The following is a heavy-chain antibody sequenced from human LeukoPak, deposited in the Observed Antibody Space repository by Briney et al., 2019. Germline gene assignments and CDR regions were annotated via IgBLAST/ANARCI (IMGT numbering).Heavy chain of an antibody. CDR3: AHHGSGSYYGVDAFDI. J-gene: IGHJ3*02. Sequence: PGGSLRLSCAASGFTFSSYWMSWVRQAPGKGLEWVANIKQDGSEKYYVDSVKGRFTISRDNAKNSLYLQMNSLRAEDTAVYYCAHHGSGSYYGVDAFDIWGQGTMVTVSS. V-gene: IGHV3-7*01. CDR1: GFTFSSYW. CDR2: IKQDGSEK. D-gene: IGHD3-10*01.